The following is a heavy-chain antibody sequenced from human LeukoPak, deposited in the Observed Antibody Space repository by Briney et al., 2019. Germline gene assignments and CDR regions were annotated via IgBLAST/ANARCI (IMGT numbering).Heavy chain of an antibody. D-gene: IGHD2-2*01. J-gene: IGHJ3*02. CDR3: AKSDYALGAFDI. V-gene: IGHV3-9*01. CDR2: ISWNSGSI. Sequence: GGSLRLSCAASGFTFDDYAMHWVRQAPGKGLEWVSGISWNSGSIGYADSVKGRFTISRDNAKNSLYLQMNSLRAEDTALYYCAKSDYALGAFDIWGQGTMVTVSS. CDR1: GFTFDDYA.